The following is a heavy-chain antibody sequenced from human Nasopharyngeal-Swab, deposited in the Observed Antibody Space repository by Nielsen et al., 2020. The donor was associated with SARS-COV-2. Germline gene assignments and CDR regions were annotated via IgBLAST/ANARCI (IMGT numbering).Heavy chain of an antibody. CDR3: ARALVRGVKQYYYYYMDV. J-gene: IGHJ6*03. D-gene: IGHD3-10*01. Sequence: ASVKVSCKASGYTFTSYGISWVRQAPGQGLEWMGWISAYNGNTNYAQKLQGRVTMTTDTSTSTAYMELRSLRSDDTAVYYCARALVRGVKQYYYYYMDVWGKGTTVTVSS. CDR1: GYTFTSYG. CDR2: ISAYNGNT. V-gene: IGHV1-18*04.